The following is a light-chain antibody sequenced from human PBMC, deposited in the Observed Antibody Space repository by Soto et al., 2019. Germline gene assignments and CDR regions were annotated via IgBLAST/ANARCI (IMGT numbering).Light chain of an antibody. CDR1: QGISSW. J-gene: IGKJ2*01. V-gene: IGKV1-12*01. Sequence: DIQMTQAPSSVSASVGDRVTITCRASQGISSWLAWYQQRPGKAPRLLIYAASTLESGVPSRFSGSGSGTAFTLTINSLQPEDFATYYCQQANSFPYTFGQGTKVDIK. CDR3: QQANSFPYT. CDR2: AAS.